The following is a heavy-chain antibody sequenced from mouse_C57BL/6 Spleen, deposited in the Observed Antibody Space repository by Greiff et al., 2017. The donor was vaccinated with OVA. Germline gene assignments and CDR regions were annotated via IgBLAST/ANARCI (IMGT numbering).Heavy chain of an antibody. Sequence: VQLQQPGAELVRPGSSVKLSCKASGYTFTSYWMHWVKQRPIQGLEWIGNIDPSDSETHYNQKFKDKATLTVDKSSSTAYMQLSSLTSEDSAVYYCAVYYGSSYPYWYFDVWGTGTTVTVSS. D-gene: IGHD1-1*01. J-gene: IGHJ1*03. V-gene: IGHV1-52*01. CDR1: GYTFTSYW. CDR3: AVYYGSSYPYWYFDV. CDR2: IDPSDSET.